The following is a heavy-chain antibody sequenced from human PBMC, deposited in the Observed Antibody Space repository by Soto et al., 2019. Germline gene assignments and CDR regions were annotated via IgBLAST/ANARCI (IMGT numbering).Heavy chain of an antibody. J-gene: IGHJ4*02. CDR1: GFTVSSNF. D-gene: IGHD5-18*01. CDR2: IHSGGNT. Sequence: GGSLRLSCAASGFTVSSNFMTWVRQAPGKGLEWVSVIHSGGNTYYADSLKGRFTISRDNSKNMLYLQINSLRAEDTAVYYCARDQPGYSYGYGLGYWGQGTLVTVSS. CDR3: ARDQPGYSYGYGLGY. V-gene: IGHV3-66*01.